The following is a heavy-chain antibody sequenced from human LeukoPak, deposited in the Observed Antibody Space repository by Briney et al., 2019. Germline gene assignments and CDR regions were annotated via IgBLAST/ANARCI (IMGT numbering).Heavy chain of an antibody. CDR1: GFTFSNYA. Sequence: PGGSLRLSCGASGFTFSNYAMIWVRQAPGKGLEWVSAISGSGGSTYYADSVKGRFTISRDNSKNTLYLQMNSLRAEDTAVYYCAKFKGYYYGSGSYYNDNYYYMDVWGKGTTVTVSS. CDR2: ISGSGGST. V-gene: IGHV3-23*01. D-gene: IGHD3-10*01. CDR3: AKFKGYYYGSGSYYNDNYYYMDV. J-gene: IGHJ6*03.